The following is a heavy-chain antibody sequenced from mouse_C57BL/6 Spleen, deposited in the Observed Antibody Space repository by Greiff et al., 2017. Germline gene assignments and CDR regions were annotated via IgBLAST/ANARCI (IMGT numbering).Heavy chain of an antibody. Sequence: VKLVESGAELVKPGASVKISCKASGYAFSSYWMNWVKQRPGKGLEWIGQIYPGDGDTNYNGKFKGKATLTADKSSSTAYMQLSSLTSEDSAVYFCARTPYYCSIFDYWGQGTTLTVSS. CDR1: GYAFSSYW. V-gene: IGHV1-80*01. CDR3: ARTPYYCSIFDY. CDR2: IYPGDGDT. J-gene: IGHJ2*01. D-gene: IGHD1-1*01.